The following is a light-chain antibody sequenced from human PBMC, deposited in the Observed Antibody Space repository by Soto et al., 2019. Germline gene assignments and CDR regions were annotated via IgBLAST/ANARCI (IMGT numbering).Light chain of an antibody. CDR1: QSVSSN. Sequence: DIVMTQSPATLPVSPGERATLSCRASQSVSSNLAWYQQKPGQAPRLLIYGASTRATSIPARFSGSGSGTEVTLTISSLQSEDFAVYYCQQYNDWHPMTFGQGTKVDIK. V-gene: IGKV3-15*01. CDR2: GAS. CDR3: QQYNDWHPMT. J-gene: IGKJ1*01.